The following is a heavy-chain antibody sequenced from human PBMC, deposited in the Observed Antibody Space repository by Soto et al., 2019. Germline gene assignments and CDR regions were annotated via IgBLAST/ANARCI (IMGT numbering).Heavy chain of an antibody. D-gene: IGHD1-1*01. V-gene: IGHV3-30-3*01. Sequence: QVQLVESGGGVVQPGRSLRLSCAVSGFSISNYAMHWVRLAPGKGLEWVAIVSYDGSNTHYADSVKGRFSISRDKSMNTLYLQMNSLRAEDTAIYYCARGGTVNGFDIWGQGTMVTVSS. CDR1: GFSISNYA. J-gene: IGHJ3*02. CDR3: ARGGTVNGFDI. CDR2: VSYDGSNT.